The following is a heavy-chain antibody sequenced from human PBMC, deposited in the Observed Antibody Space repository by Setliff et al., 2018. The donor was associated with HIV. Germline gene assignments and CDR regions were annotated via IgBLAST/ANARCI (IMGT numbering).Heavy chain of an antibody. Sequence: PSETLSLTCSVSGGPVSPFSWTWVRQSPGKGLEWIGYLYISSNTDYNPSLRGRVTISRDTSKNEFSLILSSVTAADAGVYFCARVIKSALLNWGRGTMVTVSS. J-gene: IGHJ4*02. CDR2: LYISSNT. V-gene: IGHV4-59*02. CDR1: GGPVSPFS. CDR3: ARVIKSALLN.